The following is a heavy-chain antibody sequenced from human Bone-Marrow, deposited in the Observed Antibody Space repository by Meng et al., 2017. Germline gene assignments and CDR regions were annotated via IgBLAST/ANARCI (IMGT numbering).Heavy chain of an antibody. Sequence: GESLKISCTASGFTFGDYAMSWFRQAPGKGLELVGFIRSKAYGGTTEYAASVKGRFTISRDDSKSIAYLQMNSLKTEDTAVYYCTREEYYDILTGFRADAFDIWGQGTMVTVSS. D-gene: IGHD3-9*01. CDR3: TREEYYDILTGFRADAFDI. CDR2: IRSKAYGGTT. V-gene: IGHV3-49*03. CDR1: GFTFGDYA. J-gene: IGHJ3*02.